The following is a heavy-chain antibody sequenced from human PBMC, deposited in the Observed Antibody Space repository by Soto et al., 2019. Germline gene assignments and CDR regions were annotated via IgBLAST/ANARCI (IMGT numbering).Heavy chain of an antibody. D-gene: IGHD6-19*01. Sequence: SETLSLTCAVSGGSISSYYWSWIRQPPGKGLEWIGYIYYSGSTNYNPSLKSRVTISVDTSKNQFSLKLSSVTAADTVVYYCARDTPSSGFDYWGQGTLVTVSS. V-gene: IGHV4-59*01. CDR1: GGSISSYY. J-gene: IGHJ4*02. CDR2: IYYSGST. CDR3: ARDTPSSGFDY.